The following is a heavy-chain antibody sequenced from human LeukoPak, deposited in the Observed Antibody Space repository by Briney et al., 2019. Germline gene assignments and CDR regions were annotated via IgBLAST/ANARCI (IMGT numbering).Heavy chain of an antibody. D-gene: IGHD3-22*01. Sequence: GGSLRLSCAASGFTLRNYEMNWVRQAPGKGLEWVSYFSLSGSTIYYADSVRGRFTISRDNTKNSLHLQTNSLRVEDTAVYYCARSGDRNGYYGSLDYWGQGALVTVSS. J-gene: IGHJ4*02. V-gene: IGHV3-48*03. CDR2: FSLSGSTI. CDR3: ARSGDRNGYYGSLDY. CDR1: GFTLRNYE.